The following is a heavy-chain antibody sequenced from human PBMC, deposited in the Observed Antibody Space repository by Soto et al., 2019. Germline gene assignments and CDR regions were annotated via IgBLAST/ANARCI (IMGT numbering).Heavy chain of an antibody. Sequence: AETLSLTCTVSGGSISSYYWSWIRQPPGKGLEWIGYIYYSGSTNYNPSLKSRVTISVDTSKNQFSLKLSSVTAADTAVYYCARQGVCSSTSCYAPVDYWGQGTLVTVSS. D-gene: IGHD2-2*01. CDR2: IYYSGST. V-gene: IGHV4-59*01. CDR1: GGSISSYY. J-gene: IGHJ4*02. CDR3: ARQGVCSSTSCYAPVDY.